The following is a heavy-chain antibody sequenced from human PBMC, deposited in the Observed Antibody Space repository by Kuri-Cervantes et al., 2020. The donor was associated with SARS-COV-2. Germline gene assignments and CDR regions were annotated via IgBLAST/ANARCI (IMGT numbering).Heavy chain of an antibody. D-gene: IGHD6-13*01. CDR1: GFTFSSYS. Sequence: GESLKISCAASGFTFSSYSMNWVRQAPGKGLEWVSSISSTSSYIYYADSVKGRFTISRDNAKNSLYLQMNSLRAEDTAVYYCARDCSSPYKYYYYYYTDVWGKGTTVTVSS. V-gene: IGHV3-21*01. J-gene: IGHJ6*03. CDR2: ISSTSSYI. CDR3: ARDCSSPYKYYYYYYTDV.